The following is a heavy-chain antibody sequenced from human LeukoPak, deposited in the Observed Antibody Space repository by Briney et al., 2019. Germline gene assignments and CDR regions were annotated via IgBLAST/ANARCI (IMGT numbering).Heavy chain of an antibody. J-gene: IGHJ3*02. D-gene: IGHD3-10*01. CDR2: IYSSGST. CDR1: GVSISSGSNY. CDR3: ARSDGYGLVGI. V-gene: IGHV4-39*07. Sequence: SETLSLTYSVSGVSISSGSNYWGWIRQPPGKTLEWIGSIYSSGSTYYNPSLESRVIILIDTAKNHFSLNLSSVTAADTAVYYCARSDGYGLVGIWGQGTMVTVSS.